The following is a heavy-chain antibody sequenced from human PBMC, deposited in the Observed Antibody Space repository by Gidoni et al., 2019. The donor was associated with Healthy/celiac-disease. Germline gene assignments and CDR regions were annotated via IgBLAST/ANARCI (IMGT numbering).Heavy chain of an antibody. D-gene: IGHD4-4*01. CDR3: ARGEIHDYSNYYYYYGMDV. J-gene: IGHJ6*02. Sequence: EVQLVESGGGLVQPGGSLRLSCAASGFTFSSYEMNWVRQAPGKGLEWVSYISSSGSTIYYADSVKGRFTISRDNAKNSLYLQMNSLRAEDTAVYYCARGEIHDYSNYYYYYGMDVWGQGTTVTVSS. CDR2: ISSSGSTI. V-gene: IGHV3-48*03. CDR1: GFTFSSYE.